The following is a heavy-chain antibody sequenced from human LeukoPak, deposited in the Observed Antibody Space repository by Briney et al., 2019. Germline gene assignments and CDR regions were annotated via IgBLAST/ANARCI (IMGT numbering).Heavy chain of an antibody. CDR1: GFTFSKAW. CDR3: AKEDYYGSGSYLGY. V-gene: IGHV3-30*18. D-gene: IGHD3-10*01. Sequence: GGSLRLSCAASGFTFSKAWMSWVRQAPGRGLEWVAVISYDGSNEHYADSVKGRFTISRDNSKNTVYMQMNSLRVEDTAVYHCAKEDYYGSGSYLGYWGQGTPVTVSS. J-gene: IGHJ4*02. CDR2: ISYDGSNE.